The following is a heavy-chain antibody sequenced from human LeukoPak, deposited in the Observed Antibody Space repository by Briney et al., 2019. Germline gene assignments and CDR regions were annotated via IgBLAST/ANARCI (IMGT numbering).Heavy chain of an antibody. Sequence: GGSLRLSCAASGFTFSSYAMNWVRQAPGKGLEWVSSISGSGGSTYYADSVKGRFTISRGNSKNTLYLQMNSPRAEDTAVYYCAKDRCSNGIGCLYYYMDVWGKGTTVTISS. CDR3: AKDRCSNGIGCLYYYMDV. D-gene: IGHD2-8*01. CDR1: GFTFSSYA. J-gene: IGHJ6*03. V-gene: IGHV3-23*01. CDR2: ISGSGGST.